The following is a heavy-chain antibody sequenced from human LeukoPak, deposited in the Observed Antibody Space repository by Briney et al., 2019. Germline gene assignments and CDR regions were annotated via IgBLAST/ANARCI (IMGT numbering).Heavy chain of an antibody. V-gene: IGHV4-34*01. J-gene: IGHJ2*01. D-gene: IGHD6-13*01. CDR1: GESFSGYY. Sequence: PSETLSLTCAVYGESFSGYYWSWIRQPPGKGLEWIGEIKHSGSTNYNPSLKSRVTISVDTSKNQFSLKLSSVAAADTAMYYCARGPHSSSWSAHYWYFDLWGRGTLVTVSS. CDR2: IKHSGST. CDR3: ARGPHSSSWSAHYWYFDL.